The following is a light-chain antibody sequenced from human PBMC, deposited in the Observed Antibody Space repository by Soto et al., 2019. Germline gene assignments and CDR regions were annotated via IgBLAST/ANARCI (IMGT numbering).Light chain of an antibody. Sequence: DIVMTQSPLSLPVTPGEPASISCRSSQSLLHSNGYNYLDWYLQKPGQSPQLLIYLGSNRASGVPDRFSGSGSGTDFTLKISRVEAEYVGVYYCMQALQTPSTFGQGTKLEIK. J-gene: IGKJ2*01. CDR2: LGS. V-gene: IGKV2-28*01. CDR1: QSLLHSNGYNY. CDR3: MQALQTPST.